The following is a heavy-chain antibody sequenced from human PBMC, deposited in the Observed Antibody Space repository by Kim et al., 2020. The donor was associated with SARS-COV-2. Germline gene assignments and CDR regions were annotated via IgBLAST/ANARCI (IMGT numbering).Heavy chain of an antibody. CDR3: ARAKGVYCSGGSCPRGWFDP. CDR2: INHSGST. Sequence: SETLSLTCAVYGGSFSGYYWSWIRQPPGKGLEWIGEINHSGSTNYNPSLKSRVTISVDTSKNQFSLKLSSVTAADTAVNYCARAKGVYCSGGSCPRGWFDPWGQGTLVTVSS. J-gene: IGHJ5*02. D-gene: IGHD2-15*01. CDR1: GGSFSGYY. V-gene: IGHV4-34*01.